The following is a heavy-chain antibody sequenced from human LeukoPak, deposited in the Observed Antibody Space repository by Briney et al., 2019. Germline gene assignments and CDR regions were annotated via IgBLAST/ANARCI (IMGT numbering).Heavy chain of an antibody. CDR1: GDSISSRDYY. Sequence: PSETLSLTCSVSGDSISSRDYYWSWIRQPPGKGLEWIGYIYYSGTTLYSPHLNNRLTVSVDSSKNQFSLTLNSVTAADTAVYYCASVSVWELATHTGGSFDYWGRGILVTVSS. V-gene: IGHV4-30-4*08. J-gene: IGHJ4*02. CDR3: ASVSVWELATHTGGSFDY. D-gene: IGHD1-26*01. CDR2: IYYSGTT.